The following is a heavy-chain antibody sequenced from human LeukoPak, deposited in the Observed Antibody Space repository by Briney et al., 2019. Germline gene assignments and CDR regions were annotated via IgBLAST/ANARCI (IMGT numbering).Heavy chain of an antibody. Sequence: GGSLRLSCAASGFTFDDYAMHWVRQAPGKGLEWVSGISWNSGSIGYADSVKGRFTISRDNAKNSLYLQMNSLRAEDTALYYCAKVYRFGEPLDYWGQGTLVTVSS. D-gene: IGHD3-10*01. CDR3: AKVYRFGEPLDY. CDR2: ISWNSGSI. J-gene: IGHJ4*02. V-gene: IGHV3-9*01. CDR1: GFTFDDYA.